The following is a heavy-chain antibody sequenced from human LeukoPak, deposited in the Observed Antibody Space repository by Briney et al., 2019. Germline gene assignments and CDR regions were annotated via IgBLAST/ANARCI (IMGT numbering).Heavy chain of an antibody. V-gene: IGHV4-39*01. CDR3: AALARGYSYGYYYYYYMDV. CDR2: IYYSGST. Sequence: SETLSLTCTVSGGSISSSSYYWGWIRQPPGKGPEWIGSIYYSGSTYYNPSLKSRVTISVDTSKNQFSLKLSSVTAADTAVYYCAALARGYSYGYYYYYYMDVWGKGTTVTISS. J-gene: IGHJ6*03. D-gene: IGHD5-18*01. CDR1: GGSISSSSYY.